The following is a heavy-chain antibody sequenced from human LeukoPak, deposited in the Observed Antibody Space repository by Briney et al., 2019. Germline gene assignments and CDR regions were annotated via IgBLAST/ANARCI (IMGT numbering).Heavy chain of an antibody. J-gene: IGHJ4*02. CDR1: GFTFSSYA. CDR2: ISGSGGST. Sequence: GGSLRLSCAASGFTFSSYAMSWVRQAPGKGLEWVSAISGSGGSTYYADSVKGRLTISRDNSKNTLYLQMNSLRAEDTAVYYCAKDRAITIFGVAPGAFDYWGQGTLVTVSS. CDR3: AKDRAITIFGVAPGAFDY. V-gene: IGHV3-23*01. D-gene: IGHD3-3*01.